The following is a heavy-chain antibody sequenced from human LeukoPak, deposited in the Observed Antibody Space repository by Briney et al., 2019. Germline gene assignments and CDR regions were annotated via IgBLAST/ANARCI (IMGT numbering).Heavy chain of an antibody. Sequence: GGSLRLSCAASGFTFSNYAMSWVRQAPGKGLQWVSGMSGSGGSTYYADSVKGRFTISRDNSKNTLYVQMNSLRAEDTAVYYCAKARWYGGGASNFDYWGQGTLVTVSS. J-gene: IGHJ4*02. D-gene: IGHD2-21*01. CDR3: AKARWYGGGASNFDY. CDR1: GFTFSNYA. V-gene: IGHV3-23*01. CDR2: MSGSGGST.